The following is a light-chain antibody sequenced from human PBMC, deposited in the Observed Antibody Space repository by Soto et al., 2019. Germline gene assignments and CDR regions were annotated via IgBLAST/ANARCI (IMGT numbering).Light chain of an antibody. CDR3: SSYTSSSTVV. CDR1: SSDVGAYNY. J-gene: IGLJ2*01. V-gene: IGLV2-14*03. CDR2: DVS. Sequence: QSALTQPASVSGSPGQSITISCTGTSSDVGAYNYVSWYQHHPGKAHKLMISDVSNRPSGVSNRFSGSKSGNTASLTISGLQAEDEADYYCSSYTSSSTVVIGGGTKLTVL.